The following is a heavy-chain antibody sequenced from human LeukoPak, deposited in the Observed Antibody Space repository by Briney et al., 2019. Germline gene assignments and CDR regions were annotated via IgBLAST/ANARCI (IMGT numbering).Heavy chain of an antibody. Sequence: PSETLSLTCTVSGGSISSGGYSWSWIRQPPGKGLEWIGYIYHSGSTYYNPSLKSRVTISVDRSKYQFSLKLSSVTAADTAVYYCARASMVGVRGVITFGYFQHWGQGTLVTVSS. D-gene: IGHD3-10*01. CDR3: ARASMVGVRGVITFGYFQH. J-gene: IGHJ1*01. CDR2: IYHSGST. CDR1: GGSISSGGYS. V-gene: IGHV4-30-2*01.